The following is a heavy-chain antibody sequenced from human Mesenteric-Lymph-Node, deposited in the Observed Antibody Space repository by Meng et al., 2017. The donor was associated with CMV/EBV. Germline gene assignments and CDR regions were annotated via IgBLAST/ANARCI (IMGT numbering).Heavy chain of an antibody. CDR1: GLSVTTIKVG. J-gene: IGHJ3*02. CDR3: AHIPFGVVMKSEGVTALTGPFDI. Sequence: SGPTLVKPTQTLTLTCTLSGLSVTTIKVGVGWIRQPPGKALEWLAVIYWNDHKRYSPSLKNRVTITKDTSKNQVVLTMTNMDPVDTGTYYCAHIPFGVVMKSEGVTALTGPFDIWGQGTMVTVSS. D-gene: IGHD3-3*01. CDR2: IYWNDHK. V-gene: IGHV2-5*01.